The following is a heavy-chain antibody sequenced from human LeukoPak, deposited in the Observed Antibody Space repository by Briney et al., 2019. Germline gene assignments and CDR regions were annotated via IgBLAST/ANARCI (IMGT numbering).Heavy chain of an antibody. CDR3: ARDRAGNFDN. CDR2: IYHSGST. CDR1: GGSISSGGYS. Sequence: SQTLSLTCAVSGGSISSGGYSWSWIRQPPGKGLEWIGYIYHSGSTYYNPSLKSRVTISVDRSKNQFSLKLSSVTAADTAVYYCARDRAGNFDNWGQGTLVTVSS. D-gene: IGHD6-19*01. V-gene: IGHV4-30-2*01. J-gene: IGHJ4*02.